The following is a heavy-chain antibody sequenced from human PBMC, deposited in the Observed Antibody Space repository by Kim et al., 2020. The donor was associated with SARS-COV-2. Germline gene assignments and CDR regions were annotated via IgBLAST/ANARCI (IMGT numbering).Heavy chain of an antibody. D-gene: IGHD3-10*01. CDR2: ISYDGSNK. V-gene: IGHV3-30-3*01. CDR1: GFTFSSYA. J-gene: IGHJ4*02. CDR3: ARDYYGSGSYFDY. Sequence: GGSLRLSCAASGFTFSSYAMHWVRQAPGKGLEWVAVISYDGSNKYYADSVKGRFTISRDNSKNTLYLQMNSLRAEDTAVYYCARDYYGSGSYFDYWGQGTLVTVSS.